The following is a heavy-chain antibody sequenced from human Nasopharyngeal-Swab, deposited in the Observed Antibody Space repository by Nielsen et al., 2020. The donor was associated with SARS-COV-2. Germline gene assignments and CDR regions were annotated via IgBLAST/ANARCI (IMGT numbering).Heavy chain of an antibody. CDR3: ARDRWGWLPIGDAFDI. V-gene: IGHV3-21*01. Sequence: GESLKISCAASGFTFSSYSMSWVRQAPGKGLEWVSSISSSSSYIYYADSVKGRFTISRDNAKNSLYLQMNSLRAEDTAVYYCARDRWGWLPIGDAFDIWGQGTMVTVSS. J-gene: IGHJ3*02. CDR1: GFTFSSYS. CDR2: ISSSSSYI. D-gene: IGHD2-21*01.